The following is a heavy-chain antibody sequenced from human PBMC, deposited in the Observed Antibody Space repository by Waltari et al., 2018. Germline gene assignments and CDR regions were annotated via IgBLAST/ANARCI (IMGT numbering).Heavy chain of an antibody. CDR3: ARGQYYYGSRFDP. Sequence: QVQLQQWGAGLLKPSETLSLTCAVYGGSFSGYYWSWIRQPPGKGLEWIGEINHSGSTNYNPSLKSRVTISVDTSKNQFSLKLSSVTAADTAVYYCARGQYYYGSRFDPWGQGTLVTVSS. CDR1: GGSFSGYY. CDR2: INHSGST. V-gene: IGHV4-34*01. D-gene: IGHD3-10*01. J-gene: IGHJ5*02.